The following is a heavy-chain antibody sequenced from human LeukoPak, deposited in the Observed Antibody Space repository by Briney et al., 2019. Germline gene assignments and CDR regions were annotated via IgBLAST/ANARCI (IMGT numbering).Heavy chain of an antibody. Sequence: SETLSLTCTVSRGSISSGTSYWGWIRQPPGKGLEWIGSIYYSGSTYYNPSLKSRVTISVDTSQNQFSLKLSSVTAADTAIYYCAGAYCGGDCYAFDIWGQGTMVTVSS. V-gene: IGHV4-39*01. CDR2: IYYSGST. D-gene: IGHD2-21*02. CDR1: RGSISSGTSY. CDR3: AGAYCGGDCYAFDI. J-gene: IGHJ3*02.